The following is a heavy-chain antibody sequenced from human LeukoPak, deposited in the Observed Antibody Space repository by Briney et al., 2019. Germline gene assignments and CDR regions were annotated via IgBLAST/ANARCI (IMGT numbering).Heavy chain of an antibody. D-gene: IGHD3-10*01. CDR3: TREMTGHFDY. V-gene: IGHV3-74*01. Sequence: PGGSLRLSCAASGFTFGSYWMHWVRQAPGKGLVWVSRINSDGSSTTYADSVKGRFTLSRDDANHTLLLQMNSLRAEDTAVYYCTREMTGHFDYWDQGILVTVSS. CDR1: GFTFGSYW. J-gene: IGHJ4*02. CDR2: INSDGSST.